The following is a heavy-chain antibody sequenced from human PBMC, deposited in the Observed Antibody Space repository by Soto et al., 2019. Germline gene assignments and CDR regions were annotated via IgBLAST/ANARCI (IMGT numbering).Heavy chain of an antibody. CDR3: ARARSSSWYFDY. CDR2: ISYDGSNK. D-gene: IGHD6-13*01. J-gene: IGHJ4*02. V-gene: IGHV3-30-3*01. CDR1: GFTFSSYA. Sequence: LRLSCAASGFTFSSYAMHWVRQAPGKGLEWVAVISYDGSNKYYADSVKGRFTISRDNSKNTLYLQMNSLRAEDTAVYYCARARSSSWYFDYWGQGTLVTVSS.